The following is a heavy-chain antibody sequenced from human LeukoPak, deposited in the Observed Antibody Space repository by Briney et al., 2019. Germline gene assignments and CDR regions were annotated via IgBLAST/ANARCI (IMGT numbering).Heavy chain of an antibody. CDR1: GFTFSSYE. CDR2: ISSSGSNI. J-gene: IGHJ4*02. D-gene: IGHD5-12*01. V-gene: IGHV3-48*03. Sequence: GGSLRLSCAASGFTFSSYEMNWVLQAPGKGLEWVSYISSSGSNIYYADSVKGRFTISRDNAKNSLYLQMNSLRAEDTAVYYCAREYGGFPPYFDYWGQGTLVTVSS. CDR3: AREYGGFPPYFDY.